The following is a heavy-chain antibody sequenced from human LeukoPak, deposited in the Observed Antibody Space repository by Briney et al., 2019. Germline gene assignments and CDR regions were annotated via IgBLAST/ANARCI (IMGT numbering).Heavy chain of an antibody. CDR2: ITWDGGNT. D-gene: IGHD3-22*01. Sequence: GGSLRLSCAASGFTFSSYGMHWVRQAPGKGLEWVSLITWDGGNTYYADSVKGRFTISRDNSKNSLYLQMNSLRVEDTALYYCAKDLGYDNSGYYYWGQGTLVTVSS. CDR3: AKDLGYDNSGYYY. CDR1: GFTFSSYG. J-gene: IGHJ4*02. V-gene: IGHV3-43D*03.